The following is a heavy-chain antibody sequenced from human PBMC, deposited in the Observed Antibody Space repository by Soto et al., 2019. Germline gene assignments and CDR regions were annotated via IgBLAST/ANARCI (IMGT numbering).Heavy chain of an antibody. CDR2: ISSSGSTI. V-gene: IGHV3-48*03. J-gene: IGHJ5*02. D-gene: IGHD6-13*01. CDR3: ARAGTRSSWYVDWFDP. CDR1: GFTFSSYE. Sequence: GGSLRLSCAASGFTFSSYEMNWVRQAPGKGLEWVSYISSSGSTIYYADSVKGRFTISRDNAKNSLYLQMNSLRAEDTAVYYCARAGTRSSWYVDWFDPWGQGTLVTVSS.